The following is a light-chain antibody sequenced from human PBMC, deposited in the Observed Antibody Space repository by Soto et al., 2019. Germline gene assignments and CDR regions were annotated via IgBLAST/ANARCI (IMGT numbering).Light chain of an antibody. CDR1: SSDVAFYNH. J-gene: IGLJ1*01. CDR2: EVN. CDR3: SSFASTHTYV. Sequence: QSVLTQPASVSGSPGQSITISCTGTSSDVAFYNHVSWYQQHPGKAPNLLIYEVNNRPSGVSHRFSGSKSGNTASLTISGLQAEDEADYYCSSFASTHTYVFGTGTKVTVL. V-gene: IGLV2-14*01.